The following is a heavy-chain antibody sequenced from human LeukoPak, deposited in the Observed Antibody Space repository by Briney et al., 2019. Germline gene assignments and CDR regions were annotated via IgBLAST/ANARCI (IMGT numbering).Heavy chain of an antibody. CDR3: SGHYGPGPV. CDR1: GYTFSDHH. CDR2: IHPNGHDT. V-gene: IGHV1-2*02. J-gene: IGHJ4*02. Sequence: ASVKVSCKASGYTFSDHHILWVRQAPGQGLEWMGWIHPNGHDTKYAQKFQGRMTMTTDTSISTAYMELNRVTSDDPAVYYCSGHYGPGPVWGQGTLISASS. D-gene: IGHD3-10*01.